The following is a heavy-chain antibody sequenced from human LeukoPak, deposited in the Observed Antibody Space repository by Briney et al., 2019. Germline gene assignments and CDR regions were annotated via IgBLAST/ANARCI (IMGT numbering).Heavy chain of an antibody. J-gene: IGHJ6*02. CDR2: IYYSGYT. CDR3: ATSGPGYYYGMDV. D-gene: IGHD2-15*01. CDR1: GGSIGSSTYY. Sequence: SSETLSLTCTVSGGSIGSSTYYWGWIRQLPGKGLEWIGSIYYSGYTYHNPSLESRVTMSVDTSKNQFSLKLTSVTAADTAVYYCATSGPGYYYGMDVWGQGTTVTVSS. V-gene: IGHV4-39*01.